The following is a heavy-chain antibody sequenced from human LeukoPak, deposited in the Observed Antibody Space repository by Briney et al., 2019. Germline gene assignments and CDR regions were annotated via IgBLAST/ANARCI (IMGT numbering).Heavy chain of an antibody. Sequence: ASVKVSCKASGYTFTSYGISWVRPAPGQGLEWVGWISAYNGNTNYAQKLQGRVTMTTDTSTSTAYMELRSLRSDDTAVYYCARVSASLTTSKYSSGWFTWGQGTLVTVSS. CDR1: GYTFTSYG. CDR3: ARVSASLTTSKYSSGWFT. J-gene: IGHJ5*02. D-gene: IGHD6-19*01. CDR2: ISAYNGNT. V-gene: IGHV1-18*01.